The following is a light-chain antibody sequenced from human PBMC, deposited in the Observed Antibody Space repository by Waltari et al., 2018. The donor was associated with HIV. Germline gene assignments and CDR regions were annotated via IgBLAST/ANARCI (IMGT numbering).Light chain of an antibody. CDR3: HQRSNWPIT. Sequence: EIVLTQSPATLSLSPGERATLSCRASQSVSTYLAWYQQKPGQAPRLLIYCASSRATGIPARFSGSGSGTDFTLTISSLEPGDFGVYYCHQRSNWPITFGQGTRLEIK. CDR2: CAS. J-gene: IGKJ5*01. V-gene: IGKV3-11*01. CDR1: QSVSTY.